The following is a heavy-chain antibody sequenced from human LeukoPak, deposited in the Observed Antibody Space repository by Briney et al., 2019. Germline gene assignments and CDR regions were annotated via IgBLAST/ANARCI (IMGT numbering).Heavy chain of an antibody. CDR3: AREEPPGAAADY. CDR2: ISHDGLNK. D-gene: IGHD1-14*01. CDR1: GFTFSSFG. V-gene: IGHV3-30*03. Sequence: GRSLKLSCAASGFTFSSFGMHWVRQAPGKGLEWMALISHDGLNKYYADSMKGRFTISRDNSKSTLYLQMNSLRAEDTAVYYCAREEPPGAAADYWGQGTLVTVSS. J-gene: IGHJ4*02.